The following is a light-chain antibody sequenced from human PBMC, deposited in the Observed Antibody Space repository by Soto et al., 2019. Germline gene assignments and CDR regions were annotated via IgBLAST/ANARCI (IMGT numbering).Light chain of an antibody. Sequence: QSALTPPASVSGSPGQSIPISCTGTGSDVGGYNYVSWYQQHPGKAPKLVIYDVTNRPSGVSNRFSGSKSGNTASLTISGLQAEDEADYYCTSYTRSRTYVFGTGTKLTVL. CDR1: GSDVGGYNY. J-gene: IGLJ1*01. CDR2: DVT. V-gene: IGLV2-14*03. CDR3: TSYTRSRTYV.